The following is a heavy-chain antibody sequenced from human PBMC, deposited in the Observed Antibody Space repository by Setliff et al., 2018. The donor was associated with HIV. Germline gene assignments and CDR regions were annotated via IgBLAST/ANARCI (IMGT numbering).Heavy chain of an antibody. J-gene: IGHJ4*02. V-gene: IGHV4-31*03. D-gene: IGHD3-3*01. CDR2: IYYSGST. CDR1: GGSISSGGYY. Sequence: PSETLSLTCTVSGGSISSGGYYWSWIRQHPGKGLERIGYIYYSGSTYYNPSLKSRVTISVDTSKNQFSLKLSSVTAADTAVYYCARSTKYYDFWSGYQPFDYWGQGTLVTVSS. CDR3: ARSTKYYDFWSGYQPFDY.